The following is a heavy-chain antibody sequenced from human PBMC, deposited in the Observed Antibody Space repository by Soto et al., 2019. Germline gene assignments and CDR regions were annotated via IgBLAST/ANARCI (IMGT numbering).Heavy chain of an antibody. V-gene: IGHV5-51*01. CDR3: ARHWGLSRTAASPDY. D-gene: IGHD3-16*01. J-gene: IGHJ4*02. CDR1: GYSFTSYW. CDR2: IYPGDSDT. Sequence: GESLKISCKGSGYSFTSYWIGWVRQMPGKGLEWMGIIYPGDSDTRYSPSFQGQVTISADKSISTAYLQWSSLKASDTAMYYCARHWGLSRTAASPDYWGQGTLVTVSS.